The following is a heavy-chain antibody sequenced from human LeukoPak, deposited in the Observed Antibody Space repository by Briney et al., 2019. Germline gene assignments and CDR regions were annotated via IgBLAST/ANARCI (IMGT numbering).Heavy chain of an antibody. Sequence: PGGSLRLSCAASGFTFSSYSMNWVRQAPGKGLEWVGRIKSKTDGGTTDYAAPVKGRFTISRDDSKNTLYLQMNSLRAEDTAVYYCARDPPVSGWYRGGYSLYFDYWGQGTLVTVSS. D-gene: IGHD6-19*01. CDR3: ARDPPVSGWYRGGYSLYFDY. CDR2: IKSKTDGGTT. J-gene: IGHJ4*02. V-gene: IGHV3-15*01. CDR1: GFTFSSYS.